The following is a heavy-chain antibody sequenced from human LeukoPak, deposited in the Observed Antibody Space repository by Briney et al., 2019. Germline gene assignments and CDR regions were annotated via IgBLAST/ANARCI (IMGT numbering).Heavy chain of an antibody. J-gene: IGHJ6*02. D-gene: IGHD2-15*01. Sequence: GASVKVSCKASGYTFTGYYMHWVRQAPGQGLEWMGWINPNSGGTNYAQKFQGWVTMTRDTSISTAYMELSRLRSDDTAVYYCARGEGAYCSGGSCWAYYYYGMDVWGQGTTVTVSS. CDR3: ARGEGAYCSGGSCWAYYYYGMDV. V-gene: IGHV1-2*04. CDR2: INPNSGGT. CDR1: GYTFTGYY.